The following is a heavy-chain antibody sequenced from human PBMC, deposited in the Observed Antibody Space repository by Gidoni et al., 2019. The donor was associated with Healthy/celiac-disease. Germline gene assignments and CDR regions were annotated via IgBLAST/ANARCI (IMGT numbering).Heavy chain of an antibody. J-gene: IGHJ5*02. CDR1: GGSFSRYA. CDR2: INHSGST. V-gene: IGHV4-34*01. CDR3: ARRRLYCSSTSCSHGWFDP. D-gene: IGHD2-2*01. Sequence: QVQLQQWGAGLLKHAETLALTCAVYGGSFSRYAWSWIRQPPGKGLEWIGEINHSGSTNYNPSLKSLVTISVDTSKNQFSLKLSSVTAADTAVYYWARRRLYCSSTSCSHGWFDPWGQGTLVTVSS.